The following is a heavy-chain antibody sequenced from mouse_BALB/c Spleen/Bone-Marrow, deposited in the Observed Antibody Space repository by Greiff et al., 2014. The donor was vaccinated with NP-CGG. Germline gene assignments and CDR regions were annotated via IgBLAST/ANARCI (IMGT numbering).Heavy chain of an antibody. J-gene: IGHJ1*01. Sequence: SGAELVKPGASVELSCKASGYTFTSYWMHWVKQRPGQGLEWIGEIIPSNGRTNYNEKFKSKATLTVDKSSNTAYVQLSSLTSEDSAVYYCARWLLQYFDVWGAGTTVTVSS. CDR3: ARWLLQYFDV. CDR1: GYTFTSYW. D-gene: IGHD2-3*01. V-gene: IGHV1S81*02. CDR2: IIPSNGRT.